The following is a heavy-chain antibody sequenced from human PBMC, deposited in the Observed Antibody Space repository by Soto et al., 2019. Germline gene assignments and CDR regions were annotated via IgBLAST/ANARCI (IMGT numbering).Heavy chain of an antibody. CDR3: AKDRSVVVVAAALGY. J-gene: IGHJ4*02. D-gene: IGHD2-15*01. CDR1: GFTFSSYG. CDR2: ISYDGSNK. V-gene: IGHV3-30*18. Sequence: QVQLVESGGGVVQPGRSLRLSCAASGFTFSSYGMHWVRQAPGQGLEWVAVISYDGSNKYYADSVKGRFTISRDNSKNTLYLQMNSLRAEDTAVYYCAKDRSVVVVAAALGYCGQGTLVTVSS.